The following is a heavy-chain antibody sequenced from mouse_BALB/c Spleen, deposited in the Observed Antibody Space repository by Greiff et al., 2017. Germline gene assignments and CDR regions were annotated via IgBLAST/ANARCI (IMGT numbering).Heavy chain of an antibody. V-gene: IGHV2-2*02. D-gene: IGHD1-1*01. CDR2: IWSGGST. J-gene: IGHJ4*01. CDR1: GFSLTRYG. Sequence: VQVVESGPGLVQPSQSLSITCTVSGFSLTRYGVHWVRQSPGKGLEWLGVIWSGGSTDYNAAFISRLSISKYNSKSQVFFKMNSLQANDTAIYYCARRNYGRGYYAMDYWGQGTSVTVSS. CDR3: ARRNYGRGYYAMDY.